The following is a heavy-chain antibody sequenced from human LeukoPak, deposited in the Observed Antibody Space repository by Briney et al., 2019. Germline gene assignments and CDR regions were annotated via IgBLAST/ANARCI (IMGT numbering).Heavy chain of an antibody. CDR1: GGSISSSSYY. D-gene: IGHD2-15*01. J-gene: IGHJ4*02. CDR3: ARQKMGYDYGDY. Sequence: SETLSLTCTVSGGSISSSSYYWGWIRQPPGKGLEWIGSIYYSGSTYYNPSLKSRVTISVDTSKNQFSLKPSSVTAADTAVYYCARQKMGYDYGDYWGQGTLVTVSS. CDR2: IYYSGST. V-gene: IGHV4-39*01.